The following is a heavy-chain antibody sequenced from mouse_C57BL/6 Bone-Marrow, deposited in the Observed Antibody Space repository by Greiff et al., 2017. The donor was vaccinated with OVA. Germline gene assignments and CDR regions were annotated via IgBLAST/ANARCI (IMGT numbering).Heavy chain of an antibody. D-gene: IGHD1-1*01. J-gene: IGHJ3*01. Sequence: QVQLQQPGAELVKPGASVKMSCKASGYTFTSYWITWVKQRPGQGLEWIGDIYPGSGSTNYNEKFKSKATLTVDTSSSTAYMQLSSLTSEDSAVYYCAFYYYGPLSWFAYWGQGTLVTVST. CDR3: AFYYYGPLSWFAY. V-gene: IGHV1-55*01. CDR1: GYTFTSYW. CDR2: IYPGSGST.